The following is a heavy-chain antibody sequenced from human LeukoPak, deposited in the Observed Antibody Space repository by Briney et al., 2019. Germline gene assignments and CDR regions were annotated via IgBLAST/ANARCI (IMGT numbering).Heavy chain of an antibody. J-gene: IGHJ4*02. CDR1: GGTFSRHT. CDR3: ARGSPMTSSGYYNH. V-gene: IGHV1-69*13. D-gene: IGHD3-22*01. Sequence: SVKVSCKASGGTFSRHTISWVRQSPGQGLEWMGGIIPIFGTANYAQKFQGRVTITADESTSTAYMELSSLRSEDTAVYYCARGSPMTSSGYYNHWGQGTLVTVSS. CDR2: IIPIFGTA.